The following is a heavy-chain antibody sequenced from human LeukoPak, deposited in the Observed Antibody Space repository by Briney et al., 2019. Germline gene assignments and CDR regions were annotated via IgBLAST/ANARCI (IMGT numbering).Heavy chain of an antibody. J-gene: IGHJ4*02. CDR3: ARAFSTTAFDY. CDR2: ISSSSSYI. CDR1: GFTFSSYS. Sequence: GGSLRLSCAASGFTFSSYSMNWVRQAPGKGLEWVSFISSSSSYIYYADSMKGRFTISRDNAKNSLYLQMNSLRAEDTAVYCCARAFSTTAFDYWGQGTLVTVSS. V-gene: IGHV3-21*01. D-gene: IGHD4-17*01.